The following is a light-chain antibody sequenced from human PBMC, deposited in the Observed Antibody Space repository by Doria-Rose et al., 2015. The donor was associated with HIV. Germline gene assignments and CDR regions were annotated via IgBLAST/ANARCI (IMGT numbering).Light chain of an antibody. Sequence: TQSPLSLPVTPGEPASISCRSSQSFLHSNGYNYLDWYLQKPGQSPQLLIYLGSNRASGVPDRFSGSGSGTDFTLKISRVEGEDVGIYDCMQPLQINPTCGQGNRREIQ. CDR3: MQPLQINPT. CDR2: LGS. CDR1: QSFLHSNGYNY. J-gene: IGKJ5*01. V-gene: IGKV2-28*01.